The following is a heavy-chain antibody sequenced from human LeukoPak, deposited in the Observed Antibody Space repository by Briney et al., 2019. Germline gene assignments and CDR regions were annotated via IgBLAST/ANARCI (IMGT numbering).Heavy chain of an antibody. CDR3: ARGPSRRYYDSSGYYRVYYYYGMDV. D-gene: IGHD3-22*01. J-gene: IGHJ6*02. Sequence: SVKVSCKASGGTFSSYAISWVRQAPGQGLEWMGGIIPIFGTANYAQKFQGRVTITADESTSTAYTELSSLRSEDTAVYYCARGPSRRYYDSSGYYRVYYYYGMDVWGQGTTVTVSS. CDR2: IIPIFGTA. CDR1: GGTFSSYA. V-gene: IGHV1-69*13.